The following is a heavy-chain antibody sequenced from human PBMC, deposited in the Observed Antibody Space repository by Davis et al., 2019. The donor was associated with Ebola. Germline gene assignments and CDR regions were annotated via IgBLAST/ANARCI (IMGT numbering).Heavy chain of an antibody. CDR1: GGSFSGYY. CDR2: INHSGST. J-gene: IGHJ4*02. CDR3: ARGRGIAAPRFDY. V-gene: IGHV4-34*01. D-gene: IGHD6-13*01. Sequence: GSLRLSCAVYGGSFSGYYWSWIRQPPGKGLEWIGEINHSGSTNYNPSLKSRVTISVDTSKNQFSLKLSSVTAADTAVYYCARGRGIAAPRFDYWGQGTLVTVSS.